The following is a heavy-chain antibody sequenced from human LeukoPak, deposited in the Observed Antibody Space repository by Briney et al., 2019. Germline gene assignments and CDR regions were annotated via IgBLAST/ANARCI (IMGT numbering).Heavy chain of an antibody. V-gene: IGHV1-69*01. D-gene: IGHD3-10*01. CDR1: GGTFSSYA. J-gene: IGHJ6*03. CDR3: ARAPRVWFGDNYYYYMDV. CDR2: IIPIFGTA. Sequence: VASVKVSCKASGGTFSSYAISWVRQAPGQGLEWMGGIIPIFGTANYAQKFQGRVTITADESTSTAYMELSSLRSEDTAVYYCARAPRVWFGDNYYYYMDVWGKGTTVTISS.